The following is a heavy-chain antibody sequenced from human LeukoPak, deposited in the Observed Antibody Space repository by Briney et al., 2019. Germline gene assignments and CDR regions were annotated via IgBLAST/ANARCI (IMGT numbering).Heavy chain of an antibody. J-gene: IGHJ6*02. D-gene: IGHD3-9*01. CDR2: IIPILGIA. Sequence: ASVKVSCKASGGTFSSYAISWVRQAPGQGLEWMGRIIPILGIANYAQKFQGRVTITADKSTSTAYMELSSLRSEDTAVYYCARRNDILTGYYTGVYYYYGMDVWGQGTTVTVSS. V-gene: IGHV1-69*04. CDR3: ARRNDILTGYYTGVYYYYGMDV. CDR1: GGTFSSYA.